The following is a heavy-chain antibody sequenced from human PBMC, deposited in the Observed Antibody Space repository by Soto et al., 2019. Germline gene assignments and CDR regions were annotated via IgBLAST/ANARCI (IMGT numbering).Heavy chain of an antibody. CDR2: INVANGNT. CDR1: GYTFISYT. CDR3: ARARGGYNEIDY. Sequence: QVQLVQSGAEEKKPGASVKVSCKASGYTFISYTMHWVRQAPGQRLEWMGRINVANGNTKYAQKFQDRVTITRDTSASTAYMELNSLRSEDTAVYYCARARGGYNEIDYWGQGTLVTVSS. V-gene: IGHV1-3*05. D-gene: IGHD5-12*01. J-gene: IGHJ4*02.